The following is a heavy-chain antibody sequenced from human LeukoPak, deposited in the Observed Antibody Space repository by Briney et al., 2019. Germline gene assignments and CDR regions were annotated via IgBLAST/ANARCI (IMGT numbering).Heavy chain of an antibody. CDR1: GGTFSSYA. J-gene: IGHJ3*02. CDR2: IIPIFGTA. D-gene: IGHD6-13*01. Sequence: SVKVSCKASGGTFSSYAISWVRQAPGQGLEWMGGIIPIFGTANYAQKFQGRVTITADESTSTAYMELSSLRSEDTAVYYCATPGIAAAGTFDAFDIWGQGTMVTVSS. CDR3: ATPGIAAAGTFDAFDI. V-gene: IGHV1-69*13.